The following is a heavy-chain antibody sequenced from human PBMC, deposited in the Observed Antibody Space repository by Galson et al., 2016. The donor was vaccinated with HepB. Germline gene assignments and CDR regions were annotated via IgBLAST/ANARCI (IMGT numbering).Heavy chain of an antibody. CDR1: GISFSFYS. J-gene: IGHJ6*02. D-gene: IGHD2/OR15-2a*01. Sequence: SLGLSCAASGISFSFYSMNWVRQAPGKGLEWVSSISSSGKYIYYADSVRGRFTISRDNAKNSLYLQMNSLRAEDTAVYYCARDQNYYYGMDVWGQGTTVTVSS. CDR3: ARDQNYYYGMDV. CDR2: ISSSGKYI. V-gene: IGHV3-21*01.